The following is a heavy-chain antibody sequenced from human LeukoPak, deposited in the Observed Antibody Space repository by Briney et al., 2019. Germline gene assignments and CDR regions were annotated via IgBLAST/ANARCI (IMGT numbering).Heavy chain of an antibody. V-gene: IGHV3-48*03. Sequence: QPGGSLRLSCIVSGFTSSIFEMNWVRQAPGKGLEWVSYISGSSTNTNYADAVKGRFTISRDNAKNSLYLQMTSLRAEDTAVYYCVPSPESLTPPDYWGQGTLVTVSS. D-gene: IGHD3-9*01. CDR2: ISGSSTNT. CDR3: VPSPESLTPPDY. CDR1: GFTSSIFE. J-gene: IGHJ4*02.